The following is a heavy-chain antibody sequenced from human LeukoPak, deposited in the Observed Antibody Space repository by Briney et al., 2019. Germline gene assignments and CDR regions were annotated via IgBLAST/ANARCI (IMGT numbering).Heavy chain of an antibody. CDR1: GFTFSSYG. D-gene: IGHD3-22*01. V-gene: IGHV3-30*18. CDR3: AKEWRPYYYDSSGYAH. Sequence: GGSLRLSCAASGFTFSSYGMHWVRQAPGEGLEWVAVISYDGSNKYYADSVKGRFTISRDNSKNTLYLQMNSLRAEDTAVYYCAKEWRPYYYDSSGYAHWGQGTLVTVSS. CDR2: ISYDGSNK. J-gene: IGHJ4*02.